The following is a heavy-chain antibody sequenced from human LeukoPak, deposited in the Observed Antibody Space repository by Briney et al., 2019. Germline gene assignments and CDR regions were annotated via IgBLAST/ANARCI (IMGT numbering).Heavy chain of an antibody. J-gene: IGHJ4*02. CDR3: ARDRNRPGEFDY. Sequence: GGSLRLSCAASGFIFSNYEMNWVRQAPGKGLEWISYINSGGTPIYYADSVKGRFTISRDNAKNSLYLQMNSLRAEDTAVYYCARDRNRPGEFDYWGQGTLVTVSS. V-gene: IGHV3-48*03. D-gene: IGHD4-11*01. CDR2: INSGGTPI. CDR1: GFIFSNYE.